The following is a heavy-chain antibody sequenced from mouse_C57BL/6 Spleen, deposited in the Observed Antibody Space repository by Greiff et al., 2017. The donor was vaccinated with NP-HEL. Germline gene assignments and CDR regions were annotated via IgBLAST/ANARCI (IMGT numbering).Heavy chain of an antibody. V-gene: IGHV1-7*01. Sequence: QVQLQQSGAELAKPGASVKLSCKASGYTFTSYWMHWVKQRPGQGLEWIGYINPSSGYTKYNQKFKDKATLTADTSSSTAYMQLSSLTYEDSAVYYCARRGLGPGDCDYWGKGTTLTVAS. J-gene: IGHJ2*01. CDR1: GYTFTSYW. D-gene: IGHD2-13*01. CDR3: ARRGLGPGDCDY. CDR2: INPSSGYT.